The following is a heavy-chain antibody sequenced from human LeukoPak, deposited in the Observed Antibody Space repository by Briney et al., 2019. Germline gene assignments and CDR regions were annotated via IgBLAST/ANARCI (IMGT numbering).Heavy chain of an antibody. V-gene: IGHV3-30*04. Sequence: GGSLRLSCAASQFTFRAYPMHWVRQAPGKGLEWGAFISYDGTRTYSADSVKGRFPISRDNSKSTLYLQVHSLTAEDTAVYYCARDRGYNYAPFDSWGQGTLVTVSS. CDR2: ISYDGTRT. CDR3: ARDRGYNYAPFDS. CDR1: QFTFRAYP. J-gene: IGHJ4*02. D-gene: IGHD5-24*01.